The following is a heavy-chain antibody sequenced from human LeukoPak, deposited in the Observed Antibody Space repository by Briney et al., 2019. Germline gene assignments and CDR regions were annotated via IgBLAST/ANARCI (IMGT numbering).Heavy chain of an antibody. CDR2: IYNGDNT. D-gene: IGHD6-19*01. V-gene: IGHV3-66*01. J-gene: IGHJ4*02. CDR1: RFXVSNNH. CDR3: ARASRWLAFDN. Sequence: GGSLRLSCVASRFXVSNNHMNWVRQAPGKGLEWVSVIYNGDNTYYADSVQGRFTISKDNSKNTLYLQMNSLRPEDTAVYFCARASRWLAFDNWGQGALVTVSS.